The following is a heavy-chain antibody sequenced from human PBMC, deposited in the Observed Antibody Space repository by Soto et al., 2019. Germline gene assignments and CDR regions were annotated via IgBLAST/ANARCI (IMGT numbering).Heavy chain of an antibody. V-gene: IGHV3-21*01. CDR2: IDSSSSFI. Sequence: EVQLVESGGGLVKPGGSLRLSCAASGFTFSSHAMNWVRQAPGKGLEWVSSIDSSSSFIYYADSVKGRFTISRDNAKNSLYLQRSSQRAEDTDVYYCARDPLWFGEIGYFDYWGQGALVTVSS. CDR1: GFTFSSHA. J-gene: IGHJ4*02. CDR3: ARDPLWFGEIGYFDY. D-gene: IGHD3-10*01.